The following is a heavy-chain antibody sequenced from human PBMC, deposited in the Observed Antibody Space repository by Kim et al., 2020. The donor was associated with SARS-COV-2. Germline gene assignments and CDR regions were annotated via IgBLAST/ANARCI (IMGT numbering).Heavy chain of an antibody. J-gene: IGHJ6*02. CDR2: ISSSGSTI. D-gene: IGHD3-10*01. Sequence: GGSLRLSCAASGFTFSSYEMNWVRQAPGKGLEWVSYISSSGSTIYYADSVKGRFTISRDNAKNSLYLQMNSLRAEDTAVYYCARTVRGTSFYGMDVWGQGTTVTVSS. CDR1: GFTFSSYE. V-gene: IGHV3-48*03. CDR3: ARTVRGTSFYGMDV.